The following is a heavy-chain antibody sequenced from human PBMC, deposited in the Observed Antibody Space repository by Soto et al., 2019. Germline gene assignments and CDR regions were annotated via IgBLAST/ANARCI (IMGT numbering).Heavy chain of an antibody. CDR2: IWYDGSNK. CDR1: GFTFSSYG. V-gene: IGHV3-33*01. J-gene: IGHJ5*02. D-gene: IGHD3-22*01. CDR3: ARDRNYYDSSGYSS. Sequence: QSGGSLRLSCAASGFTFSSYGMHWVRQAPGKGLEWVAVIWYDGSNKYYADSVKGRFTISRDNSKNTLYLQMNSLRAEDTAVYYCARDRNYYDSSGYSSWGQGTLVTVSS.